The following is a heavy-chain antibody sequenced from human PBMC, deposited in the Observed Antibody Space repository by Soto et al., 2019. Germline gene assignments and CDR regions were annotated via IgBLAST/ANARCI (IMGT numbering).Heavy chain of an antibody. J-gene: IGHJ6*02. CDR1: GYTFTSYD. CDR2: MNPNSGNT. CDR3: ARALKGDDYGDYPQPDYYHYYGMDV. V-gene: IGHV1-8*01. D-gene: IGHD4-17*01. Sequence: GASVKVSCKASGYTFTSYDINWVRQATGQGLEWMGWMNPNSGNTGYAQKFQGRVTMTRNTSISTAYMELSSLRSEDTAVYYCARALKGDDYGDYPQPDYYHYYGMDVWGQGTTVTVSS.